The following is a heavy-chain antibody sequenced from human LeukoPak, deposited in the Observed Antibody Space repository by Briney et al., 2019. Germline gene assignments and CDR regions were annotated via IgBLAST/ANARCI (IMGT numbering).Heavy chain of an antibody. D-gene: IGHD3-10*01. Sequence: PGGSLRLSCAASGFTFSTYAMSWVRQAPGKVLEWVSTISGSGGSTYYADSVKGRFTISRDNSKNTLYLQLNSLRAEDKAVYYCAKGGSPNWFDPWGQGTLVTVSS. CDR1: GFTFSTYA. V-gene: IGHV3-23*01. CDR3: AKGGSPNWFDP. J-gene: IGHJ5*02. CDR2: ISGSGGST.